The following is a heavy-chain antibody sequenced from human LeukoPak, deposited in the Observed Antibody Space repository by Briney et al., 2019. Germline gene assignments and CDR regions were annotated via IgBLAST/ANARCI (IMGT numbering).Heavy chain of an antibody. Sequence: GGSLRLSCAASGFTVSSNYMNWVRQAPGKGLEWVSLISSGGTTYYTDSVKGRFTISRDNSKSTLYLLMNSLRAEDTAVYYCARDPSPVYYASGSSKYYYYGMDVWGPGTTVTVSS. CDR3: ARDPSPVYYASGSSKYYYYGMDV. CDR1: GFTVSSNY. J-gene: IGHJ6*02. V-gene: IGHV3-66*01. CDR2: ISSGGTT. D-gene: IGHD3-10*01.